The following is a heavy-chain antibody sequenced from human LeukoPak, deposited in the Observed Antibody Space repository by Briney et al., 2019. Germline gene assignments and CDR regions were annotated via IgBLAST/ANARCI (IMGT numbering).Heavy chain of an antibody. CDR1: GVSISSSDYY. D-gene: IGHD2-15*01. CDR2: IYYGGST. CDR3: ARALGYCSGGSRTRGYNWFDP. J-gene: IGHJ5*02. V-gene: IGHV4-39*01. Sequence: SETLSLTCTVSGVSISSSDYYWGWIRQPPGKGLEWIGSIYYGGSTYYNPSLKSRVTISVDTSMNQFSLKLSFVTTADTAVYYCARALGYCSGGSRTRGYNWFDPWGQGTLVTVPS.